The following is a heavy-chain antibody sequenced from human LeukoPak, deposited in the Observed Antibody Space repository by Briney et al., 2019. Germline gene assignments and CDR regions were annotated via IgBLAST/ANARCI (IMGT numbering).Heavy chain of an antibody. Sequence: GGSLRLSCAASGFTFSSYSMNWVRQAPGKGLEWVSSISSSSSYIYYADSVKGRFTISRDNAKNSLYLQMNSLRAEDTAVCYCARDYTGEMATINYYFDYWGQGTLVTVSS. D-gene: IGHD5-24*01. J-gene: IGHJ4*02. V-gene: IGHV3-21*01. CDR1: GFTFSSYS. CDR2: ISSSSSYI. CDR3: ARDYTGEMATINYYFDY.